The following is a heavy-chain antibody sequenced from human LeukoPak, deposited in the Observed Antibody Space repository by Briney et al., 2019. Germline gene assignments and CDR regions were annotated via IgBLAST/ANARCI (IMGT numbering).Heavy chain of an antibody. CDR2: IYSGGST. D-gene: IGHD3-10*01. V-gene: IGHV3-66*01. CDR1: GFTVSSNY. J-gene: IGHJ4*02. Sequence: SGGSLRLSCAASGFTVSSNYMSWVRQAPGKGLEWVSVIYSGGSTYYADSVKGRFTISRDNSKNTLYLQMNSLRAEDTAVYYCARKHGSGSYYNEDYWGQGTLVTVSS. CDR3: ARKHGSGSYYNEDY.